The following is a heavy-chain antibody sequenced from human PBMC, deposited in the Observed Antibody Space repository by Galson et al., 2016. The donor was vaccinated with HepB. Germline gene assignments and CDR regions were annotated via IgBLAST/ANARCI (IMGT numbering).Heavy chain of an antibody. V-gene: IGHV1-69*13. CDR3: ARDRSSGWFDSSDI. CDR1: GGSFSSHG. CDR2: IIPIFGTA. J-gene: IGHJ3*02. D-gene: IGHD6-19*01. Sequence: SVKVSCKVSGGSFSSHGISWVRQAPRQGLEWMGAIIPIFGTANYEEKFQGRVTVTADESTSTVYMELSSLRSEDTAVYYCARDRSSGWFDSSDIWGQGTMVTVSS.